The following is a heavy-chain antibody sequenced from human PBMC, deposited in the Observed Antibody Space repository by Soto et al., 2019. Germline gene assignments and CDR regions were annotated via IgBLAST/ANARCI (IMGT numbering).Heavy chain of an antibody. CDR1: GGSISSGGYS. V-gene: IGHV4-30-2*01. CDR3: ARAHYGDYGYGMDV. D-gene: IGHD4-17*01. CDR2: IYHNGST. Sequence: QLQLQESGSGLVKPSQTLSLTCAVPGGSISSGGYSWSWIRQPPGKGLEWIGYIYHNGSTYYNPSLKSRVTISVDRSKNQFSLKLSSVTAADTAVYYCARAHYGDYGYGMDVWGQGTTVTVSS. J-gene: IGHJ6*02.